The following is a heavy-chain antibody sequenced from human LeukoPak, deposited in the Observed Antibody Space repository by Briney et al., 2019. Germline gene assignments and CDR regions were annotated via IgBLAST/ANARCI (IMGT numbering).Heavy chain of an antibody. Sequence: QPGGSLRLSCAAYGFTFSSYGMHWVRQAPGRGLEWVAVISYDGNNKYYADSVTGRFTISRDNSKNTLYLQMNSLRAEDTAVYYCAKDDYDILTGYYFDYWGQGTLVTVSS. D-gene: IGHD3-9*01. CDR3: AKDDYDILTGYYFDY. J-gene: IGHJ4*02. CDR2: ISYDGNNK. V-gene: IGHV3-30*18. CDR1: GFTFSSYG.